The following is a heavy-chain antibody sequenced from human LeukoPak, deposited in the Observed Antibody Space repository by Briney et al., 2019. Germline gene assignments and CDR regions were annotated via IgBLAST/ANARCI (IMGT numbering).Heavy chain of an antibody. CDR3: ARGYCSGGSCYFDY. CDR1: GGSISSYY. J-gene: IGHJ4*02. V-gene: IGHV4-59*08. Sequence: SETLSLTXTVSGGSISSYYWSWIRQTPGKGLEWLGYIYYSGSTNYNPSLKSRVTISVDTSKNQFSLKLSSVTAADTAVYYCARGYCSGGSCYFDYWGQGTLVTVSS. CDR2: IYYSGST. D-gene: IGHD2-15*01.